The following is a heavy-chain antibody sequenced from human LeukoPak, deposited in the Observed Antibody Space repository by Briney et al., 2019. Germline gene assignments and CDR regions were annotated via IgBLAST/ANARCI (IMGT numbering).Heavy chain of an antibody. Sequence: PGGSLRLSCAASGFTFSSYWMSWVRQAPGKGLEWVANIKQDGSETYYVDSVRGRFTISRDNAKKSLYLQMNSLRAEDTAVYYCARDIWGAYRVDYFDYWGQGTLVTVSS. J-gene: IGHJ4*02. CDR3: ARDIWGAYRVDYFDY. CDR2: IKQDGSET. CDR1: GFTFSSYW. V-gene: IGHV3-7*01. D-gene: IGHD3-3*01.